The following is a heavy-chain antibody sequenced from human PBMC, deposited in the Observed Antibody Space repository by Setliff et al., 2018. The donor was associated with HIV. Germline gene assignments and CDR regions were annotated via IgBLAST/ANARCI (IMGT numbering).Heavy chain of an antibody. V-gene: IGHV1-69*13. CDR3: ARGRNYDSSGYGDYYYYMDV. CDR1: GGTFSSYP. J-gene: IGHJ6*03. Sequence: SVKVSCKASGGTFSSYPISWERQAPGQGLEWMGGIIPIFGTTHYAQKFQGRVTVTADESTSTAYMQLSSLRSDDTAVYYCARGRNYDSSGYGDYYYYMDVWGKGTTVTV. D-gene: IGHD3-22*01. CDR2: IIPIFGTT.